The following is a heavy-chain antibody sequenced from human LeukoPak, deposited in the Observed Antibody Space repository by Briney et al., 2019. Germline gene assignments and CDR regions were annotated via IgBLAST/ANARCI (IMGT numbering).Heavy chain of an antibody. V-gene: IGHV3-23*05. CDR3: AKDVRGGPILGAGSVDF. Sequence: GGSLRLSCAATRFTFSRYAMSWVRQAPGKGLEWVSAVNNKGNNKYYADSVKGRFTVSRDNSKNTLYLQMDSLRAEDTAVYYCAKDVRGGPILGAGSVDFWGQGTLVTVSS. J-gene: IGHJ4*02. CDR2: VNNKGNNK. CDR1: RFTFSRYA. D-gene: IGHD1-26*01.